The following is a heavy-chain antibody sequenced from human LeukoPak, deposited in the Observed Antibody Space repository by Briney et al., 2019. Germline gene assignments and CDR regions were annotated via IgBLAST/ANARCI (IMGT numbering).Heavy chain of an antibody. CDR2: IYHSGST. D-gene: IGHD5-24*01. CDR1: GYSISSGYY. CDR3: ARSPERWLQLLIDY. J-gene: IGHJ4*02. V-gene: IGHV4-38-2*01. Sequence: SETLSLTCAVTGYSISSGYYWGWIRQPPGKGLEWIGSIYHSGSTYYNPSLKSRVTISVDTSKNQFSLKLSSVTAADTAVYYCARSPERWLQLLIDYWGQGTLVTVSS.